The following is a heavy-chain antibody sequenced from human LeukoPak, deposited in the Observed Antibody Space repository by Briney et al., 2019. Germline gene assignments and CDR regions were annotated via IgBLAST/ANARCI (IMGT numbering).Heavy chain of an antibody. V-gene: IGHV1-2*02. D-gene: IGHD3-9*01. CDR2: INPNSGGT. CDR3: ARAPILTGCPGDGWFDP. CDR1: GYTFTGYY. Sequence: ASVKVSCKASGYTFTGYYMHWVRQAPGQGLEWMGWINPNSGGTNYAQKFQGRVTMTRDTSISTAYMELSRLRSDDTAVYYCARAPILTGCPGDGWFDPWGQGTLVTVSS. J-gene: IGHJ5*02.